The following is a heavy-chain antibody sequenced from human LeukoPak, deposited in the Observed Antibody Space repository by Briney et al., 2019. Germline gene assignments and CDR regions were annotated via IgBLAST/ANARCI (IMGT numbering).Heavy chain of an antibody. CDR2: INYSGST. CDR3: ARVRRFSGYYNVYFDY. CDR1: GGSISSYY. V-gene: IGHV4-59*01. Sequence: SETLSLTCTVSGGSISSYYWSWIRQPPGKGLEWIGYINYSGSTNYNPSLKSRVIVSVDSSNNQLSLKLRSVTAADTAVYYCARVRRFSGYYNVYFDYWGQGTLVTVSS. D-gene: IGHD3-3*01. J-gene: IGHJ4*02.